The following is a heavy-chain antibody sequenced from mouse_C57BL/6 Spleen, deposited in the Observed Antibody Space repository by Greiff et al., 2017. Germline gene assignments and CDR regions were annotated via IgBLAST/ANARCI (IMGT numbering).Heavy chain of an antibody. CDR1: GYTFTSYW. CDR3: ARGLYGSSTWFAY. V-gene: IGHV1-53*01. J-gene: IGHJ3*01. CDR2: INPSNGGT. D-gene: IGHD1-1*01. Sequence: VQLQQPGTELVKPGASVKLSCKASGYTFTSYWMHWVKQRPGQGLEWIGNINPSNGGTNYNEKFKSKATLTVDKSSSTAYMQLSSLTSEDSAVYYCARGLYGSSTWFAYWGQGTLGTVSA.